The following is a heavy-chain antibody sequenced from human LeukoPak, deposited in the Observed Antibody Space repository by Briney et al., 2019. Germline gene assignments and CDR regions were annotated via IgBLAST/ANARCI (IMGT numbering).Heavy chain of an antibody. CDR2: ISGSGGST. D-gene: IGHD2-2*01. CDR1: GFTFSSYA. CDR3: ARDIGYCSSTSCQDYYYYGMDV. Sequence: GGSLRLSCAASGFTFSSYAMSWVRQAPGKGLEWVSAISGSGGSTYYADSVKGRFTISRDNSKNTLYLQMNSLRAEDTAVYYCARDIGYCSSTSCQDYYYYGMDVWGQGTTVTVSS. J-gene: IGHJ6*02. V-gene: IGHV3-23*01.